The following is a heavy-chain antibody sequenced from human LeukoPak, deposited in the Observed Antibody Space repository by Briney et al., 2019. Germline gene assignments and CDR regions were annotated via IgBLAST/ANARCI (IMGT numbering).Heavy chain of an antibody. D-gene: IGHD2-21*02. CDR1: GGTFSNYA. V-gene: IGHV1-69*13. CDR2: IIPIFGTA. CDR3: ARAINCGGDCYAYYFDY. Sequence: ASVNVSCKASGGTFSNYAISWVRQAPGQGLEWMGGIIPIFGTANYAQKFQGRVTITADESTSTAYMELSSLRSEDTAVYYCARAINCGGDCYAYYFDYWGQGTLVTVSS. J-gene: IGHJ4*02.